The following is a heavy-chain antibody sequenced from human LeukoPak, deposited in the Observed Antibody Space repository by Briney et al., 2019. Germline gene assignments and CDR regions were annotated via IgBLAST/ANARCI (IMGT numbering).Heavy chain of an antibody. CDR3: ARTDSSALNDAFDI. Sequence: SETLSLTCTVSGGSISSYYWSWIRQPPGKGLEWIGYIYYSGSTNYNPSLKSRVTISVDTSKNQFSLKLSSVTAADTAVYYCARTDSSALNDAFDIWGQGTMVTVSS. CDR2: IYYSGST. V-gene: IGHV4-59*01. D-gene: IGHD3-22*01. CDR1: GGSISSYY. J-gene: IGHJ3*02.